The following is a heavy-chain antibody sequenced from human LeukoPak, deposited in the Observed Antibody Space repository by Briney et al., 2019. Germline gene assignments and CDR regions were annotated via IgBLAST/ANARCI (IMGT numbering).Heavy chain of an antibody. Sequence: GESLKISCKASGHPFSNYWVGWVRQLPGKGLEWMGIIYPGDSNTRYSPSFEGQVLISADKSISTVYLHWGSLKASDTAMYFCARRGSLTSDAVDIWGQGTLVSV. CDR1: GHPFSNYW. CDR3: ARRGSLTSDAVDI. J-gene: IGHJ3*02. D-gene: IGHD3-9*01. CDR2: IYPGDSNT. V-gene: IGHV5-51*01.